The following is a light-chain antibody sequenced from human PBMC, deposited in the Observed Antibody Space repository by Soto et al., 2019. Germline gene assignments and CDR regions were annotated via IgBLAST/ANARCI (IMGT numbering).Light chain of an antibody. CDR2: EVS. CDR3: SSFTSNRIYV. J-gene: IGLJ1*01. Sequence: QSALTQPASVSGSPGQSITVSCTGTSSDVGSYDYVSWYQQHPGKAPKLIIFEVSNRPSGVSNRFSGSKSGNTASLTISGLQPEDEADYYCSSFTSNRIYVFGPGTKLTVL. V-gene: IGLV2-14*01. CDR1: SSDVGSYDY.